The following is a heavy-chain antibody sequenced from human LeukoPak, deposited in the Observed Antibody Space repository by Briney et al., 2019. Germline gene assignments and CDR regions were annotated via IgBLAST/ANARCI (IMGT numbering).Heavy chain of an antibody. CDR3: ARGEDFERYYLAY. V-gene: IGHV4-61*02. CDR2: IYTSGST. D-gene: IGHD3-9*01. J-gene: IGHJ4*02. Sequence: SETLSLTCTVSGGSISSGSYYWSWIRQPAGKGLEWIGRIYTSGSTNYNPLFESRATILVDTSKNQFSLKLTSVTAADTAVYFCARGEDFERYYLAYWGQGTLVTVSS. CDR1: GGSISSGSYY.